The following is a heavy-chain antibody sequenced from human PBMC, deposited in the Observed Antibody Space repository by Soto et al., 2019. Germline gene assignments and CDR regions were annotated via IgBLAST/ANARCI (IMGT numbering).Heavy chain of an antibody. CDR2: INAGNDNT. CDR3: ARVGHYYYGMDV. CDR1: GYTFTTYV. J-gene: IGHJ6*02. D-gene: IGHD3-3*01. V-gene: IGHV1-3*01. Sequence: ASMKVSCKASGYTFTTYVMHWVRQAPGQRLEWMGWINAGNDNTKYSEKFQGRVTITRDTSASTVYMELSSLSSEDTAVYYCARVGHYYYGMDVWGQGTTVTVSS.